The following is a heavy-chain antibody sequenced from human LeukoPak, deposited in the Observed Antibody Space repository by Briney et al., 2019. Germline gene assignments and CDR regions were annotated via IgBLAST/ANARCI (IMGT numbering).Heavy chain of an antibody. Sequence: GGSLRLSCAASGFTFSGYEMNWVRQDSGKGLEWVSYISRSGTIISYADSVKGRFTISRDNAKNSLFLQMDSLRAEDTAVYYCARGYSYVFYWGRGTLVSVSS. CDR2: ISRSGTII. CDR3: ARGYSYVFY. CDR1: GFTFSGYE. J-gene: IGHJ4*02. D-gene: IGHD5-18*01. V-gene: IGHV3-48*03.